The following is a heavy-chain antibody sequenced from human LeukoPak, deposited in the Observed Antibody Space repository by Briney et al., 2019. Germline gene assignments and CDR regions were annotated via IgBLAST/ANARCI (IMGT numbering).Heavy chain of an antibody. CDR1: GFTFSIYE. J-gene: IGHJ3*01. Sequence: GGSLRLSCAASGFTFSIYEMSWVRQAPGEGLEWVSYISSSGNTIYYADSVKGRFTISRDNAKNSLYLQMNSLRAEDAAVYYCAKEGTPYAFDVWGQGTMVTVSS. CDR3: AKEGTPYAFDV. D-gene: IGHD3-10*01. CDR2: ISSSGNTI. V-gene: IGHV3-48*03.